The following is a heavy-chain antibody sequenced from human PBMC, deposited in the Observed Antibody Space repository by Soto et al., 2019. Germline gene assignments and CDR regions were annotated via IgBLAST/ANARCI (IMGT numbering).Heavy chain of an antibody. V-gene: IGHV3-53*01. CDR1: GFTVSSNY. CDR3: ARLIAYTAMAYAFDI. J-gene: IGHJ3*02. CDR2: IYSGGST. D-gene: IGHD5-18*01. Sequence: GGSLRLSCAASGFTVSSNYMSWVRQAPGKGLEWVSVIYSGGSTYYADSVKGRFTISRDNSKNTLYLQMNSLRAEDTAVYYCARLIAYTAMAYAFDIWGQGTMVTVSS.